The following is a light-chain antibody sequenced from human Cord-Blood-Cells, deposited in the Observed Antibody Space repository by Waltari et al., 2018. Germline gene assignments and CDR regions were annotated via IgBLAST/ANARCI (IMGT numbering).Light chain of an antibody. J-gene: IGKJ5*01. CDR3: QQRSNWPPIT. V-gene: IGKV3-11*01. CDR2: DAS. CDR1: QSVSSY. Sequence: EIVLTQSPATLPLSPGETATLSCRARQSVSSYLAWYQQKPGQAPRLLIYDASNRATGIPARFSGSGSGTDFTLTISSLEPEDFAVYYCQQRSNWPPITFGQGTRLEIK.